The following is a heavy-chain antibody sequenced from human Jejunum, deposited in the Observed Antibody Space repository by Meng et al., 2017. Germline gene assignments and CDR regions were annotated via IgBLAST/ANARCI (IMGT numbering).Heavy chain of an antibody. CDR1: GFPFGAYT. V-gene: IGHV3-30*01. J-gene: IGHJ3*02. CDR3: ARVGYSYDLGNAFDI. Sequence: VELVESGGGVVQPGRSLRLSCAASGFPFGAYTMHWVRQAPGKGLEWVAVIIHDGSSKYYADSVEGRFTISRDNSKNTLYLQMNSLRAEDTAVYYCARVGYSYDLGNAFDIWGQGTMVTVSS. CDR2: IIHDGSSK. D-gene: IGHD5-18*01.